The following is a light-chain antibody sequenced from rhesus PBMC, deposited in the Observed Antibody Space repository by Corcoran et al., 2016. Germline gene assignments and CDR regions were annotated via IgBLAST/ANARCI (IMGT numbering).Light chain of an antibody. CDR3: LQYSSGPYS. Sequence: DIQMTQSPSSLFASVGDTVTITCRASQSMSSWLDWYQQKPGKAPKLLIYKASSLQSGVPSRFSGSGSGTGFTLTISCLQPEGFATYSCLQYSSGPYSFGQWTKVEIK. V-gene: IGKV1-22*01. J-gene: IGKJ2*01. CDR1: QSMSSW. CDR2: KAS.